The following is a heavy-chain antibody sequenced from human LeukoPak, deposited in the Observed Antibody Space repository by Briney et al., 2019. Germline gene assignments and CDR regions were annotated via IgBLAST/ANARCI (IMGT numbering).Heavy chain of an antibody. CDR1: GFTFNSHA. J-gene: IGHJ1*01. V-gene: IGHV3-23*01. Sequence: GGSLRLSCAASGFTFNSHAMAWVRQAPGKGLEWVSAISGSGGSTYYADSVKGRFTISRDNSKNTLYLQMNSLRAEDTAVYYCAKGSSKVVAEYFQHWGQGTLVTVSS. D-gene: IGHD2-15*01. CDR2: ISGSGGST. CDR3: AKGSSKVVAEYFQH.